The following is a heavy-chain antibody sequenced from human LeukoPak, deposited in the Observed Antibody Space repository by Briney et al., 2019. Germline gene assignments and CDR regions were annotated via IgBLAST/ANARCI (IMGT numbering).Heavy chain of an antibody. V-gene: IGHV6-1*01. Sequence: SQTLSLTCAISGDSVSSNSVTWNWIRQSPSRGLEWLGRTYYRSTWYNDYAVSVRGRITVNPDTSKNQFSLHLNSVTPEDTAVYYCARDRYSSSWEHPDYWGQGTLVTVSS. D-gene: IGHD6-13*01. CDR1: GDSVSSNSVT. J-gene: IGHJ4*02. CDR3: ARDRYSSSWEHPDY. CDR2: TYYRSTWYN.